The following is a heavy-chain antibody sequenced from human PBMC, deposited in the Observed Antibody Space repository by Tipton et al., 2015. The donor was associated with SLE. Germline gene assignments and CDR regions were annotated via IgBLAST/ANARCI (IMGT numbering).Heavy chain of an antibody. J-gene: IGHJ5*02. D-gene: IGHD6-13*01. V-gene: IGHV6-1*01. CDR2: TYYRSKWYN. CDR3: ARGLSSSWYSNWFDP. Sequence: PSRGLEWLGRTYYRSKWYNEYAESVKSRITINPDTSKNQFSLQLNSVTPEDTAVYYCARGLSSSWYSNWFDPWGQGTLVTVSS.